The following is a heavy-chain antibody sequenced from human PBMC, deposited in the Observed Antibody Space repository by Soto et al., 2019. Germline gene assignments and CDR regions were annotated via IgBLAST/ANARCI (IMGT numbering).Heavy chain of an antibody. J-gene: IGHJ6*03. V-gene: IGHV4-34*01. CDR2: INHSGST. Sequence: PSETLSLTCAVYGGSFSGYYWSWIRQPPGKGLEWIGEINHSGSTNYNPSLKSRVTISVDTSKNHFSLRLSSVTAADTAVYYCARDRDVCSGGNGYSGYYSYMEVGGKGTRVT. CDR1: GGSFSGYY. D-gene: IGHD2-15*01. CDR3: ARDRDVCSGGNGYSGYYSYMEV.